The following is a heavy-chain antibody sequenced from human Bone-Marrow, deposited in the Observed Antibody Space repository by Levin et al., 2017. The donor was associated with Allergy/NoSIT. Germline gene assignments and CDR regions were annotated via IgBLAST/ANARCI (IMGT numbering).Heavy chain of an antibody. J-gene: IGHJ2*01. D-gene: IGHD2-15*01. CDR3: ARDKRSGGVTPDWYFDL. CDR2: ISSSGSTK. CDR1: GFSFRSYG. V-gene: IGHV3-48*03. Sequence: GESLKISCAASGFSFRSYGMHWVRQAPGKGLEWISYISSSGSTKYYADSVKGRFTISTKNSLYLQMNSLRADDTAIYYCARDKRSGGVTPDWYFDLWGRGTLVIVSS.